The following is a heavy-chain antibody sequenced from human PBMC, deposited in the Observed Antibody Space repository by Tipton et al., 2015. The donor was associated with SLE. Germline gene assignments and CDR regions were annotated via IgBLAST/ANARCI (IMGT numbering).Heavy chain of an antibody. J-gene: IGHJ4*02. V-gene: IGHV3-9*01. CDR3: ARDHILTGYYPYFDY. CDR1: GFTFDDYA. D-gene: IGHD3-9*01. CDR2: ISWNSGSI. Sequence: SLRLSCAASGFTFDDYAMHWVRQAPGKGLEWVSGISWNSGSIGYADSVKGRFTISRDNAKNSLYLQMNSLRAEDTAVYYCARDHILTGYYPYFDYWGQGTLVTVSS.